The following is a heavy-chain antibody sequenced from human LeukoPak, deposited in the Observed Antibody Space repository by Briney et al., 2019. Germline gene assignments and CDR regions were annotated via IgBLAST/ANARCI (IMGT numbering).Heavy chain of an antibody. CDR3: ARDRVCSGGSCYSGFDY. CDR2: ISSSSSYT. D-gene: IGHD2-15*01. CDR1: GFTFNDYY. J-gene: IGHJ4*02. Sequence: KPGGSLRLSCAASGFTFNDYYMSWIRQAPGKGLEWVSYISSSSSYTNYADSVKGRFTISRDNAKNSLYLQMNSLRAEDTAVYYCARDRVCSGGSCYSGFDYWGQGTLVTVSS. V-gene: IGHV3-11*06.